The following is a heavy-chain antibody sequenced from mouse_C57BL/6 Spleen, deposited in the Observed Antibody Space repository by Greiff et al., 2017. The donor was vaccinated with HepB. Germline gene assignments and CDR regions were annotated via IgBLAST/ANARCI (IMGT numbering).Heavy chain of an antibody. Sequence: QVQLKQPGAELVMPGASVKLSCKASGYTFTSYWMHWVKQRPGQGLEWIGEIDPSDSYTNYNQKFKGKSTLTVDKSSSTAYMQLSSLTSEDSAVYYCAIYYGSAMDYWGQGTSVTVSS. V-gene: IGHV1-69*01. CDR3: AIYYGSAMDY. CDR1: GYTFTSYW. CDR2: IDPSDSYT. J-gene: IGHJ4*01. D-gene: IGHD1-1*01.